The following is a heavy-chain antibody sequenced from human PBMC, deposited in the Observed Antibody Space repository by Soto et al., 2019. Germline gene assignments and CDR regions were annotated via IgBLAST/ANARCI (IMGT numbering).Heavy chain of an antibody. CDR2: ISAYNGNT. Sequence: VKVACKASGDTYASFGFSWVRQAPGQGLEWLGWISAYNGNTHYAQKVRDRVTLTTDTSTNTAYMELRSLTSDDTAVYYCARDQESITDRILQYWGQGTRVTVSS. V-gene: IGHV1-18*01. J-gene: IGHJ4*02. D-gene: IGHD3-10*01. CDR3: ARDQESITDRILQY. CDR1: GDTYASFG.